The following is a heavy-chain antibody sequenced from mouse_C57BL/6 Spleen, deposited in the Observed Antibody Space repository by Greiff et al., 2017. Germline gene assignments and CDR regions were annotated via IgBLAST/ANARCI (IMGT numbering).Heavy chain of an antibody. CDR1: GYTFTSYW. J-gene: IGHJ4*01. D-gene: IGHD1-1*01. V-gene: IGHV1-53*01. CDR3: ARAILYYGSSYVDYYAMDY. Sequence: QVQLQQPGTELVKPGASVKLSCKASGYTFTSYWMHWVKQRPGQGLEWIGNINPSNGGTNYNEKFKSKATLTVNKSSSAAYVQLSSLTSEDSAVYYCARAILYYGSSYVDYYAMDYWGQGTSVTVSS. CDR2: INPSNGGT.